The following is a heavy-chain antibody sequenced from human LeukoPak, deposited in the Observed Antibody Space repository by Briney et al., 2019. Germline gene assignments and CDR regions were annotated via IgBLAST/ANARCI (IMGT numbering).Heavy chain of an antibody. D-gene: IGHD2-2*01. Sequence: ASVKVSCKASGYTFINFGISWVRQAPGQGLEWMGWMSTYNGNTNYAQKLQGRVTMTTDTSTSTAYMELRSLRSGDTAVYYCARIRKEYCTSTSCHYYYYMDVWGKGTTVTVSS. V-gene: IGHV1-18*01. CDR3: ARIRKEYCTSTSCHYYYYMDV. CDR1: GYTFINFG. J-gene: IGHJ6*03. CDR2: MSTYNGNT.